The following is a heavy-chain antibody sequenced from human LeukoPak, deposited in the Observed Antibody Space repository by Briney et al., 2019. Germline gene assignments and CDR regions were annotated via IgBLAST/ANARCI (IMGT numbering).Heavy chain of an antibody. D-gene: IGHD2-2*01. CDR2: IYYSGST. V-gene: IGHV4-31*03. Sequence: PSQTPSLTCTVSGGSISSGGYYWSWIRQHPGKGLEWIGYIYYSGSTYYNPSLKSRVTISVDTSKNQFSLKLSSVTAADTAVYYCARVDIVVVPAAISGWFDPWGQGTLVTVSS. J-gene: IGHJ5*02. CDR1: GGSISSGGYY. CDR3: ARVDIVVVPAAISGWFDP.